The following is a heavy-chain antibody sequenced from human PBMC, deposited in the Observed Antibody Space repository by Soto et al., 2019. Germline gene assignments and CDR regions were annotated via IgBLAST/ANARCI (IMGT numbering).Heavy chain of an antibody. CDR3: ARHCTACMGAAGMDV. CDR1: GYRFISFW. Sequence: GESLKISCKGPGYRFISFWIRWVRQMPGNGLEWMGRIDLSYTYTGYSPSFQGDVTISADRSTNTIDLQWSSLKTTDTAMYYCARHCTACMGAAGMDVWGQGTTVTVSS. D-gene: IGHD3-16*01. CDR2: IDLSYTYT. V-gene: IGHV5-10-1*01. J-gene: IGHJ6*02.